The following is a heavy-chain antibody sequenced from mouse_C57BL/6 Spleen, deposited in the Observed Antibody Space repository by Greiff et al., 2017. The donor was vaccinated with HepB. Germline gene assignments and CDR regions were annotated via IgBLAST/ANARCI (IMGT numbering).Heavy chain of an antibody. CDR3: AGGYPYYAMDY. J-gene: IGHJ4*01. CDR1: GFTFSDYG. CDR2: ISSGSSTI. V-gene: IGHV5-17*01. Sequence: EVQLVESGGGLVKPGGSLKLSCAASGFTFSDYGMHWVRQAPEKGLEWVAYISSGSSTIYYADTVKGRFTFSRDNAKNTLFLQMTSLRSEDTAMYYCAGGYPYYAMDYWGQGTSVTVSS. D-gene: IGHD2-2*01.